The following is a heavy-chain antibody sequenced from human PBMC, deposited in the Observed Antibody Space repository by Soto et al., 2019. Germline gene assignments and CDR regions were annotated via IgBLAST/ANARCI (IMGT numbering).Heavy chain of an antibody. Sequence: TETLSLNCTVSGGSLSSYYWSWIRQPPGKGLEWIGYIYYSGSTNYNPSLKSRVTISVDTSKNQFSLKLSSVTAADTAVYYCAEMVLGAWFDPWGQGTLVTVSS. D-gene: IGHD3-3*02. J-gene: IGHJ5*02. V-gene: IGHV4-59*01. CDR2: IYYSGST. CDR3: AEMVLGAWFDP. CDR1: GGSLSSYY.